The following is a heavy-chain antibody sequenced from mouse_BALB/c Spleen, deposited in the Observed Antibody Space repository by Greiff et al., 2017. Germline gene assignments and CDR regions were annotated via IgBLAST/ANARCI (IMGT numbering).Heavy chain of an antibody. CDR3: AKDYRYDLYYAMDY. D-gene: IGHD2-14*01. CDR1: GFNIKDTY. J-gene: IGHJ4*01. Sequence: EVNLVESGAELVKPGASVKLSCTASGFNIKDTYMHWVKQRPEQGLEWIGRIDPANGNTKYDPKFQGKATITADTSSNTAYLQLSSLTSEDTAVYYCAKDYRYDLYYAMDYWGQGTSVTVSS. V-gene: IGHV14-3*02. CDR2: IDPANGNT.